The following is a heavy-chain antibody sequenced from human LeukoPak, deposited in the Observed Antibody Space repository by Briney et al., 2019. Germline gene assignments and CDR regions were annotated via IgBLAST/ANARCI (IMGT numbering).Heavy chain of an antibody. CDR2: IYYSGST. J-gene: IGHJ2*01. Sequence: PSETLSLTCIVSGGSISSYYWSWIRHPPGKGLEWIGYIYYSGSTSYSPSLKSRVTISVDTSKTQFSLKLSSVTAADTAVYYCARGTATDWYFGLWGRGTLVTVSS. D-gene: IGHD2-21*02. CDR3: ARGTATDWYFGL. V-gene: IGHV4-59*01. CDR1: GGSISSYY.